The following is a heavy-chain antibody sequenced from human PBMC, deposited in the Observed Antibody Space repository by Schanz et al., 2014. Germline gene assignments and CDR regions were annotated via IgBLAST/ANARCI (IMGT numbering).Heavy chain of an antibody. J-gene: IGHJ6*02. D-gene: IGHD6-13*01. CDR1: GFSLNTYG. Sequence: QAQLMESGGGVVQPGTSLILSCSVSGFSLNTYGIHWFRQPAGKGLEWVAVIWNNGVTKYYADSVRGRFTISRDRFQNTLYLRMSSLRAEDTAVYYCAREEGWGIAAAGPKHYYYGMDVWGRGTLVTVSS. V-gene: IGHV3-33*01. CDR2: IWNNGVTK. CDR3: AREEGWGIAAAGPKHYYYGMDV.